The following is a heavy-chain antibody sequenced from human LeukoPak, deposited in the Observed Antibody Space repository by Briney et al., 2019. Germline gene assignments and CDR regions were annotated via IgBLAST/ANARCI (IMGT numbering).Heavy chain of an antibody. CDR2: IVVGSGNT. CDR1: GFTFTSSA. V-gene: IGHV1-58*02. CDR3: ARESPYSGTLN. D-gene: IGHD1-14*01. J-gene: IGHJ4*02. Sequence: GASVKVSCKASGFTFTSSAMQWVRQARGQRLEWIGWIVVGSGNTNYAQKFQERVTITRDMSTSTAYMELSSLRSEDTAVYYCARESPYSGTLNWGQGTLVTVSS.